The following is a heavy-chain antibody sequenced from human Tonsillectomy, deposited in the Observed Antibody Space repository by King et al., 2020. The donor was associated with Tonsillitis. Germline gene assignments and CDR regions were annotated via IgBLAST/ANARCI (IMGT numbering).Heavy chain of an antibody. Sequence: VQLVESGAEVKKPGASVKVSCKASGYTFTSYGISWVRQAPGQGLEWMGWISAYNGNTNYAQKLQGRVTMTTDTSTSTAYMELRSLRSDDTAVYYCARDRCSCGSCYRYYYYGMDVWGQGTTVTVSS. V-gene: IGHV1-18*04. CDR2: ISAYNGNT. D-gene: IGHD2-15*01. CDR1: GYTFTSYG. CDR3: ARDRCSCGSCYRYYYYGMDV. J-gene: IGHJ6*02.